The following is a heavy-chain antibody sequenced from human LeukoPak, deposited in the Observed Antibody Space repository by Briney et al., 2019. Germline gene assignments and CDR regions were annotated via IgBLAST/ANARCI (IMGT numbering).Heavy chain of an antibody. J-gene: IGHJ4*02. CDR2: FAPGDGET. CDR3: ATEIVGYGDVNYFDS. V-gene: IGHV1-24*01. D-gene: IGHD4-17*01. CDR1: GYTFTGYY. Sequence: ASVSVSCKASGYTFTGYYMHWVRQAPGKGLEWMGGFAPGDGETIYAQNFQGRLIVTEDTSTDTAYMELSSLRSDDTAVYYCATEIVGYGDVNYFDSWGQGTLVTVSS.